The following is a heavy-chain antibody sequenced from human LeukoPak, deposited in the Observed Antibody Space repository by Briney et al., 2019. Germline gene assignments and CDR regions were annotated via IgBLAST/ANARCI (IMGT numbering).Heavy chain of an antibody. CDR1: GFTFNNYN. J-gene: IGHJ4*02. Sequence: PGGSLRLSCAASGFTFNNYNMNWIRQAPGKGLEWVSYISSSGVNIYYTDSVKGRFTISRDSAKNSLYLQMNSLRAEDTAVYYCARGGRWELRYFDDWGQGTLVTVSS. D-gene: IGHD1-26*01. CDR2: ISSSGVNI. V-gene: IGHV3-11*04. CDR3: ARGGRWELRYFDD.